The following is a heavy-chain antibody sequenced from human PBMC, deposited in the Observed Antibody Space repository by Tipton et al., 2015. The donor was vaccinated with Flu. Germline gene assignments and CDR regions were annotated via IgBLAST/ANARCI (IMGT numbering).Heavy chain of an antibody. CDR1: GYRFNSYA. Sequence: QVQLVQSGVEVKKPGASVKVSCTASGYRFNSYAISWMRQAPGQGLEWMGWISAYNGDTKFAQILQGRITMTTDTSTSTAYMELRGLRSDDTAVYYCARATYYSAGSGFYYGDWGQGTPVTVSS. J-gene: IGHJ4*02. D-gene: IGHD3-22*01. CDR2: ISAYNGDT. CDR3: ARATYYSAGSGFYYGD. V-gene: IGHV1-18*01.